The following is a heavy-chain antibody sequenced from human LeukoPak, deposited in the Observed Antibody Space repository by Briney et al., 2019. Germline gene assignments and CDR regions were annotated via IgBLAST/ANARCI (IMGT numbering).Heavy chain of an antibody. J-gene: IGHJ4*02. D-gene: IGHD1/OR15-1a*01. CDR1: GFKFDDYT. Sequence: GSLRLSCAASGFKFDDYTMHWVRQTPGKGLEWVSLINWDGGTTYYTGSVKGRFTISRDNSKNSLYLQMNSLRPEDTALYYCAKDGYWHIDYWGQGTLVTVSS. CDR3: AKDGYWHIDY. V-gene: IGHV3-43*01. CDR2: INWDGGTT.